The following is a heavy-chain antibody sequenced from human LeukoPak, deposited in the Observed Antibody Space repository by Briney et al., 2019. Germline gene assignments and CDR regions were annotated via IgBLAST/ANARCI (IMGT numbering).Heavy chain of an antibody. CDR3: ARDYNDDSGYSAY. CDR2: IYGGGST. CDR1: GLTVTTNY. V-gene: IGHV3-66*01. Sequence: PGGSLRLSCAASGLTVTTNYVSWVRQAPGKGPECVSLIYGGGSTYYADSVKGRFTISRDNSKNTVYLQMNSVRVEDTAVYYCARDYNDDSGYSAYWGQGTLVTVSS. J-gene: IGHJ4*02. D-gene: IGHD3-22*01.